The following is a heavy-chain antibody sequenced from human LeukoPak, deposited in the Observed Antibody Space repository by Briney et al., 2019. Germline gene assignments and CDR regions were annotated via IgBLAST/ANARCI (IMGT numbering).Heavy chain of an antibody. D-gene: IGHD3-22*01. CDR1: GYSISSGYY. V-gene: IGHV4-38-2*02. Sequence: NPSETLSLTCSVSGYSISSGYYWGWIRQPPGRGLEWIGSIYYTGGTLYNPSLKSRVSMSVDTSTNQFSLKLSSVTAADTAVYYCARKYYDSSGYYYRGAIHFDYWGQGTLVTVSS. J-gene: IGHJ4*02. CDR2: IYYTGGT. CDR3: ARKYYDSSGYYYRGAIHFDY.